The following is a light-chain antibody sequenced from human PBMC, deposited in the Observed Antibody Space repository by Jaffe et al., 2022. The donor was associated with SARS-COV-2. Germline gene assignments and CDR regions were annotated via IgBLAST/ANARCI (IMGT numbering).Light chain of an antibody. V-gene: IGKV3-20*01. CDR3: QQYGNSPQT. CDR1: QSVSSSY. CDR2: GAS. J-gene: IGKJ1*01. Sequence: ENVLTQSPGTLSLSPGERATLSCRASQSVSSSYLAWYQQKPGQAPRLLIHGASSRATGIPDRFSGSGSGTDFTLTISRLEPEDFAVYYCQQYGNSPQTFGQGTKVEIK.